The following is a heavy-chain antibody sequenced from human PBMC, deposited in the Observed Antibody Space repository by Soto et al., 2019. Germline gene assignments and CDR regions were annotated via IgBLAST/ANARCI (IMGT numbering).Heavy chain of an antibody. V-gene: IGHV4-30-2*01. CDR3: ARAQFYSGSGNYHNLMFDP. CDR1: GGSIGGAGYS. Sequence: PSETLSLTCAVSGGSIGGAGYSWSWIRQPPGGGLDWIGYIYESGTILYNPSLKTRLTISLNWSDKQFSLTLNPVTAADTAVYYCARAQFYSGSGNYHNLMFDPWGQGTQVTVSS. J-gene: IGHJ5*02. D-gene: IGHD3-10*01. CDR2: IYESGTI.